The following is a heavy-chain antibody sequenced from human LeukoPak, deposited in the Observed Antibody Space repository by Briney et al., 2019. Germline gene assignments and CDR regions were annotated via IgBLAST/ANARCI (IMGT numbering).Heavy chain of an antibody. CDR2: ISSSSSTI. V-gene: IGHV3-48*01. D-gene: IGHD6-13*01. CDR3: ARDSPEDATHIAAAGTGEDY. Sequence: PGGSLRLSCAASGFTFSSYSMNWVRQAPGKGLEWVSYISSSSSTIYYADSVKGRFTISRDNAKNSLYLQMNSLRAEDTAVYYCARDSPEDATHIAAAGTGEDYWGQGTLVTVSS. CDR1: GFTFSSYS. J-gene: IGHJ4*02.